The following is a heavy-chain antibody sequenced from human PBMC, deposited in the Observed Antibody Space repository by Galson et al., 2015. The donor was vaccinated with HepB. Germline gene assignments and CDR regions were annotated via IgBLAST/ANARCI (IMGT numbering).Heavy chain of an antibody. CDR2: IYYTGST. V-gene: IGHV4-39*01. CDR3: AKGHVTKVTTPPFDY. J-gene: IGHJ4*02. Sequence: ETLSLTCTASGDSVSSSNYYWGWIRQPPGKGLEWIGSIYYTGSTYYNPSLKSRVTISVDTSKNQFSLKLSSVTAADTAVFYCAKGHVTKVTTPPFDYWGQGTLVTVSS. CDR1: GDSVSSSNYY. D-gene: IGHD4-17*01.